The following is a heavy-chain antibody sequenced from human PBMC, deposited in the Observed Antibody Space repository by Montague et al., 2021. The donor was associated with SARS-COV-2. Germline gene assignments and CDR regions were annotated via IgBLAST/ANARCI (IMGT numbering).Heavy chain of an antibody. CDR2: ISYDGSNK. CDR3: ARDRRYYDSSVYPGVAYNWFDP. D-gene: IGHD3-22*01. CDR1: GFTFSSYA. Sequence: SLRLSCAVSGFTFSSYAMHWVRQAPGKGLEWVAVISYDGSNKYYADSVKGRFTISRDNSKNTLYLQMNSLRAEDTAVYYCARDRRYYDSSVYPGVAYNWFDPWGQGTLVTVSS. V-gene: IGHV3-30-3*01. J-gene: IGHJ5*02.